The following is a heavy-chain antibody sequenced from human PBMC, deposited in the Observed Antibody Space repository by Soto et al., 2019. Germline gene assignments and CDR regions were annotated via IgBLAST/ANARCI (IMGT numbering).Heavy chain of an antibody. Sequence: SETLSLTCTVSGCSISSSSYYWDWIRQPTGKGLEWIGNIYDTGSAYFNPSLKSRVTITKDTSKNQFSLKLTSVTAADTAVYFCARPGVAAVAGNWFDLWGPGTLVTVSS. D-gene: IGHD6-13*01. CDR3: ARPGVAAVAGNWFDL. CDR1: GCSISSSSYY. J-gene: IGHJ5*02. CDR2: IYDTGSA. V-gene: IGHV4-39*01.